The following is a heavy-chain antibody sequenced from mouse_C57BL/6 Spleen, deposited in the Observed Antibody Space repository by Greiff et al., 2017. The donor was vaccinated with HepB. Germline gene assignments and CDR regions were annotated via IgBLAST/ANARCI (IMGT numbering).Heavy chain of an antibody. CDR3: AREGLRTGFAY. J-gene: IGHJ3*01. CDR1: GYAFSSSW. Sequence: QVQLQQSGPELVKPGASVKISCKASGYAFSSSWMNWVKQRPGKGLEWIGRIYPGDGDTNYNGKFKGKATLTADKSSSTAYMQLSSLTSEDSAVYFCAREGLRTGFAYWGQGTLVTVSA. CDR2: IYPGDGDT. V-gene: IGHV1-82*01. D-gene: IGHD1-1*01.